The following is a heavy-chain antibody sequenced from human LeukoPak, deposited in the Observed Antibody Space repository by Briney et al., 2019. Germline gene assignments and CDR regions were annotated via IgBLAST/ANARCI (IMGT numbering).Heavy chain of an antibody. CDR3: ARRGYDSSGYAYFDY. Sequence: GESLKISCKGSGYSFTSYWIGWVRQMPGKGLEWMGIIYPGDSDTRYSTSFQGQVTISADKSISTAYLQWSSLKASDTAMYYCARRGYDSSGYAYFDYWGQGTLVTVSS. J-gene: IGHJ4*02. D-gene: IGHD3-22*01. V-gene: IGHV5-51*01. CDR1: GYSFTSYW. CDR2: IYPGDSDT.